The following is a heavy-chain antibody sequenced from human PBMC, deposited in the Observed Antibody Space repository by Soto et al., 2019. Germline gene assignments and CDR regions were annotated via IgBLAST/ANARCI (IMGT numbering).Heavy chain of an antibody. Sequence: ASAKVSFDASGYTFTGSDMHWVRQAPGQGLEWMGWINPNSGGTNYAQKFQGWVTMTRDTSISTAYMELSRLRSNDTAVYYCARVESDCSGGSCYHNWFDPWGQGTLVTVSS. V-gene: IGHV1-2*04. CDR2: INPNSGGT. J-gene: IGHJ5*02. CDR1: GYTFTGSD. D-gene: IGHD2-15*01. CDR3: ARVESDCSGGSCYHNWFDP.